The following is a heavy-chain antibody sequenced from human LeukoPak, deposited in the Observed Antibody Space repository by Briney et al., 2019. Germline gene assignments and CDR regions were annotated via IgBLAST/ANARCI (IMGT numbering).Heavy chain of an antibody. D-gene: IGHD6-13*01. CDR3: ARVYSTSWYPFDY. V-gene: IGHV3-21*01. CDR1: GFTFSDYK. Sequence: GGSLRLSCAASGFTFSDYKMHWVRQAPGKGLEWVSSISTSSSHIYYADAVKGRFTISRDNAKNSLFLQMNSLRAEDTAIYYCARVYSTSWYPFDYWGQGTLVTVSS. CDR2: ISTSSSHI. J-gene: IGHJ4*02.